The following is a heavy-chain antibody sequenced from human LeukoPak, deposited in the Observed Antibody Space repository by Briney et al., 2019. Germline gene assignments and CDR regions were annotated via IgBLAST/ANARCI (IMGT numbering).Heavy chain of an antibody. D-gene: IGHD2-21*01. Sequence: SETLSLTCTVSGGSISSYYWSWIRQPPGKGLEWIGFIYYSGSTNYNPSLKSRVTMSVDTSKNQFSLKLSSVTAADTAVYYCARDQGYSKPVYWGQGTLVTVSS. V-gene: IGHV4-59*12. CDR1: GGSISSYY. CDR2: IYYSGST. CDR3: ARDQGYSKPVY. J-gene: IGHJ4*02.